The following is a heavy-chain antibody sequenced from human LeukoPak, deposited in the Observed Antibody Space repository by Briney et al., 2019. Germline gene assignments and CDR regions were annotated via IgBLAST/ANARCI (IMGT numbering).Heavy chain of an antibody. CDR3: ARDVDYGDYDWGDIDY. CDR2: ISAYNGNT. V-gene: IGHV1-18*01. J-gene: IGHJ4*02. CDR1: GYTFTSYG. Sequence: AASVTVSCTASGYTFTSYGISWVRQAPGQGLEWMGWISAYNGNTNYAQKLQGRVTMTTDTSTSTAYMELRSLRSDDTAVYYCARDVDYGDYDWGDIDYWGQGTLVTVSS. D-gene: IGHD4-17*01.